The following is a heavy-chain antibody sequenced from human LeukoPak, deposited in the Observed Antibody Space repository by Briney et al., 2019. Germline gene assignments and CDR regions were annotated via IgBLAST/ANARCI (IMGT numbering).Heavy chain of an antibody. CDR1: GYTFTGYY. CDR2: INPNSGGT. V-gene: IGHV1-2*06. CDR3: ARDTPSAYGMDV. J-gene: IGHJ6*02. Sequence: GASVKVSCKASGYTFTGYYMHWVRQAPGQGLEWMGRINPNSGGTNYAQKFQGRVTMTRDMSISTAYMELSRLRSDDTAVYYCARDTPSAYGMDVWGQGTTVTVSS.